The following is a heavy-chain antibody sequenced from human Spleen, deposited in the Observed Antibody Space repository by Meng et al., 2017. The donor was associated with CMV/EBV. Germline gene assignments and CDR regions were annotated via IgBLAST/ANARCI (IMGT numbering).Heavy chain of an antibody. J-gene: IGHJ6*02. Sequence: SETLSLTCAVYGGSFSGYYWRWIRQAPGKGLEWIGEINHSGSTNYNPSRKSRVTITVDTSKNQISLKLSSVTAADTAVYYCATDPEGYSYGYHYYYGMDVWGQGTTVTVSS. CDR1: GGSFSGYY. CDR2: INHSGST. D-gene: IGHD5-18*01. CDR3: ATDPEGYSYGYHYYYGMDV. V-gene: IGHV4-34*01.